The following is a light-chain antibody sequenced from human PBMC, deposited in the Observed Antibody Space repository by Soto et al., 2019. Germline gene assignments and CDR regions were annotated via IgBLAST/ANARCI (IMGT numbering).Light chain of an antibody. Sequence: DIQMTQSPSPLSASVGDRIIITCRASQTIARYINWFQQKSGQPPELLVYAASTLRHGVPSRFSASGSGSDFTLTINSLQPEDLATYYCQQSYNAPFNFGPGTKVDIK. CDR1: QTIARY. V-gene: IGKV1-39*01. J-gene: IGKJ3*01. CDR3: QQSYNAPFN. CDR2: AAS.